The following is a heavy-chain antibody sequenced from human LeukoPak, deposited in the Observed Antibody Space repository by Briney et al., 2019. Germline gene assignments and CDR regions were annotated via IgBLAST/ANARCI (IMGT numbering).Heavy chain of an antibody. Sequence: GGSLRLSCGASGFTLSSNWMTWVRHAPGRGLEWAASINQDGSVKYYVDSVKGRFTISRDNARNSLSLQMNSLGVEDTAVYFCARWGQTSGYYYVDNWGQGTLVTVSS. CDR1: GFTLSSNW. V-gene: IGHV3-7*01. CDR3: ARWGQTSGYYYVDN. D-gene: IGHD5-12*01. CDR2: INQDGSVK. J-gene: IGHJ4*02.